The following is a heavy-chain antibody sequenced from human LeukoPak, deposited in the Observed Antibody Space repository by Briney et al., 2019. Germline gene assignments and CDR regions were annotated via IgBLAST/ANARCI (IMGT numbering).Heavy chain of an antibody. Sequence: GGSLRLSCAASGFTFSSYAMSWVRQAPGKGLEWVSAIDGSGGTTYYADSVKGRFTISRDNSKNTLYLQMNSLRAEDTAVYYCEGHLTMVRGVIVSRSGRAKNWFDPWGQGTLVTVSS. J-gene: IGHJ5*02. D-gene: IGHD3-10*01. CDR2: IDGSGGTT. V-gene: IGHV3-23*01. CDR3: EGHLTMVRGVIVSRSGRAKNWFDP. CDR1: GFTFSSYA.